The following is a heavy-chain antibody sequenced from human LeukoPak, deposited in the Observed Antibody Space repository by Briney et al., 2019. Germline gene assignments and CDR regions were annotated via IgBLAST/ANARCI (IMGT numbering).Heavy chain of an antibody. Sequence: GRSLRLSCAASGFTFSSYAMHWVRQAPGKGLEWVAVISYDGSNKYYADSVKGRFTISRDNSKNTLYLQMNSLRAEDTAVYYCASHKGGGIVATITGRGWFDPWGQGTLVTVSS. CDR3: ASHKGGGIVATITGRGWFDP. D-gene: IGHD5-12*01. V-gene: IGHV3-30*04. CDR2: ISYDGSNK. CDR1: GFTFSSYA. J-gene: IGHJ5*02.